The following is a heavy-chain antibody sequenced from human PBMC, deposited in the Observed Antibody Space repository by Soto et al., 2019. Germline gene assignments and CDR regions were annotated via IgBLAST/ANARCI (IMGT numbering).Heavy chain of an antibody. V-gene: IGHV3-11*01. CDR3: ARVSWREKYGMDV. J-gene: IGHJ6*02. CDR2: ITFSGNTV. Sequence: GGSLRLSCAASGFTFSDSYMSWIRQAPGKGLEWISYITFSGNTVYYADSLKGRFTISRDNAKNSPYLQMNRLRAEDTAVYYCARVSWREKYGMDVWGQGTTVTVSS. CDR1: GFTFSDSY.